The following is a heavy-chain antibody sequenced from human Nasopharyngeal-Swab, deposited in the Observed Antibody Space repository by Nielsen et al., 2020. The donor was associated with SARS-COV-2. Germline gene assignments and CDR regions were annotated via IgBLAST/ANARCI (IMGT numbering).Heavy chain of an antibody. CDR3: ASYYDSEADAFDI. Sequence: SETLSLTCTVSGGSIRSYYWSWIRQPPGKGLEWIGYIYYSGSTNYNPSLKSRVTISVDTSKNQFSLKLSSVTAADTAVYYCASYYDSEADAFDIWGQGTMVTVSS. CDR2: IYYSGST. J-gene: IGHJ3*02. CDR1: GGSIRSYY. D-gene: IGHD3-22*01. V-gene: IGHV4-59*13.